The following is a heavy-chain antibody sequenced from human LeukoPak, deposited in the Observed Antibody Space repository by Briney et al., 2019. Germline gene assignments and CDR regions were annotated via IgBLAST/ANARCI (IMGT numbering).Heavy chain of an antibody. J-gene: IGHJ6*03. CDR1: GGTFSSYA. V-gene: IGHV1-69*13. D-gene: IGHD6-13*01. CDR3: ARGKYSSSFVNYYYYMDV. Sequence: GPSVKVSCKASGGTFSSYAISWVRQAPGQGLEWMGGIIPIFGTANYAQKFQGRVTITADESTSTAYMELSSLRSEDTAVYYCARGKYSSSFVNYYYYMDVWGKGTTVTVSS. CDR2: IIPIFGTA.